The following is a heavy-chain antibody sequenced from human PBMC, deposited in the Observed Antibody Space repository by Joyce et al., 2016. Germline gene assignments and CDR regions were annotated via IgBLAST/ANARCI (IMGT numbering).Heavy chain of an antibody. V-gene: IGHV4-39*01. CDR3: ARHPGDYFDY. Sequence: QLQLQESGPRLLKPSETLSLTCDISGGSIGGSSYFWAWIRQPPGKGLEWIGNIYSRGGTSYNPSLKSRVSISVDTSKNQFSLRLNSVSAADTAVYYCARHPGDYFDYWGQGSLVSVSS. D-gene: IGHD4-17*01. CDR1: GGSIGGSSYF. J-gene: IGHJ4*02. CDR2: IYSRGGT.